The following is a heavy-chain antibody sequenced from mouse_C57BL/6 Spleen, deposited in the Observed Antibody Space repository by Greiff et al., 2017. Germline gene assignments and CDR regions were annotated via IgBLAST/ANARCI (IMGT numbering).Heavy chain of an antibody. J-gene: IGHJ1*03. CDR1: GYTFTSYW. CDR3: AIKGVDHDYDDWYFDV. Sequence: VQLQQPGAELVKPGASVKVSCKASGYTFTSYWMHWVKQRPGHGLEWIGSILPPVSDTNSNQNFKGKATLTVAKSSSTSYLHLSSLTPVESAVYDCAIKGVDHDYDDWYFDVWGTGTAVTVSS. V-gene: IGHV1-74*01. D-gene: IGHD2-4*01. CDR2: ILPPVSDT.